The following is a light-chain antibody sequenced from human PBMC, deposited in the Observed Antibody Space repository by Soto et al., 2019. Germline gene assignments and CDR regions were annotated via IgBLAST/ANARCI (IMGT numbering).Light chain of an antibody. CDR2: GAS. CDR3: QQYGSSPPT. J-gene: IGKJ1*01. V-gene: IGKV3-20*01. Sequence: EIVLTQSPGTLSSSPGERATLSCRASQSVSSNYLAWYQRKPGQAPRLLIYGASSRAIDIPNRFSGSGSGTDFTLTITRLEPENFAGYYCQQYGSSPPTFGQGTKVEI. CDR1: QSVSSNY.